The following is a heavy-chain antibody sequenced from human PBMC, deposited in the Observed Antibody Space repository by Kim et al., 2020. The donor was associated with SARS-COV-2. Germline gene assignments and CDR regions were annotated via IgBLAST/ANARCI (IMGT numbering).Heavy chain of an antibody. Sequence: GGSLRLSCAASGFTFGDYAMHWVRQAPGKGLEWVSGITSNSGKIDYADSVKVRFTISRDDAKNSLYLEMNSLRDEDTALYYCAKDEGSSGWLDFDYWGQG. J-gene: IGHJ4*02. D-gene: IGHD6-19*01. V-gene: IGHV3-9*01. CDR1: GFTFGDYA. CDR2: ITSNSGKI. CDR3: AKDEGSSGWLDFDY.